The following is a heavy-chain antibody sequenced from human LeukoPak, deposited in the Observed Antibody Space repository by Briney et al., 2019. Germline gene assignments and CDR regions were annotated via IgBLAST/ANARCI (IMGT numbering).Heavy chain of an antibody. CDR2: IYYSGST. CDR3: ARLDDYVWGSYRYGDSGAFDI. Sequence: SETLSLTCTVSGGSISSYYWSWIRQPPGKGLEWIGYIYYSGSTYYNPSLKSRVTISVDTSKNQFSLKLSSVTAADTAVYYCARLDDYVWGSYRYGDSGAFDIWGQGTMVTVSS. J-gene: IGHJ3*02. V-gene: IGHV4-59*08. CDR1: GGSISSYY. D-gene: IGHD3-16*02.